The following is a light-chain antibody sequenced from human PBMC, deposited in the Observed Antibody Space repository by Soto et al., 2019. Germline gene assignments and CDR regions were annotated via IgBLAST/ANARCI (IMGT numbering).Light chain of an antibody. J-gene: IGKJ1*01. CDR3: LQDYSYPWT. CDR2: AAS. Sequence: AFQMTQSPSSLSASLGDRVTITCRASQGIRNDLGWYQQKPGKAPRLLIYAASSLQSGVPSKFSGSGSGTDFTLTISSLQPEDFATYYCLQDYSYPWTFGQGTKVEI. V-gene: IGKV1-6*01. CDR1: QGIRND.